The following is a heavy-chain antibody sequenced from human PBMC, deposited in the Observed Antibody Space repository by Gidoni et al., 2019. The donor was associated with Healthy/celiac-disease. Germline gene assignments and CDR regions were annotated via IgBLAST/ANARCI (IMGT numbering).Heavy chain of an antibody. D-gene: IGHD1-26*01. Sequence: EVQLVESGGGLVQPGGSLRLSCAASGFTFSRYWMSGVRQAPGKGRGGVYNKAQWGGENDYGAAVRVLFPISRQHAKHAFYLQSNTLSAEDTVFDVGARGRGGGGSYHWGQGTLVTVSS. CDR1: GFTFSRYW. V-gene: IGHV3-7*01. J-gene: IGHJ5*02. CDR3: ARGRGGGGSYH. CDR2: KAQWGGEN.